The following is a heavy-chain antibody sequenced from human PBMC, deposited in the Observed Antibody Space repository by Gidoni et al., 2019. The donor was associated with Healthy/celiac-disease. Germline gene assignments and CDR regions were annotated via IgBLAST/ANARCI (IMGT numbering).Heavy chain of an antibody. V-gene: IGHV1-24*01. D-gene: IGHD6-13*01. CDR3: ATGIAAAGTSSWFDP. CDR2: FDPEDGET. J-gene: IGHJ5*02. Sequence: QVQLVQSVAEVKKPGASVKLSCKVSGSTLTELSLHWVRQAPGKGLEWRGGFDPEDGETIYAQKFQGRVTMTEDTSTDTAYMELSSLRSEDTAVYYCATGIAAAGTSSWFDPWGQGTLVTVSS. CDR1: GSTLTELS.